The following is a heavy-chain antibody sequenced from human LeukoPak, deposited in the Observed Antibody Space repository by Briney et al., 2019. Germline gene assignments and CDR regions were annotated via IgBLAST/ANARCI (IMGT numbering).Heavy chain of an antibody. CDR3: ARDRGVMIYYFDY. J-gene: IGHJ4*02. CDR2: IKQDGSEK. CDR1: GFTFSRYW. V-gene: IGHV3-7*01. Sequence: GGSLRLSCAASGFTFSRYWMSWVRQAPGKGLEWVANIKQDGSEKYYVDSVKGRFTISRDNAKNSLYLQMNSLRAEDTAVYYCARDRGVMIYYFDYWGQGTLVTVSS. D-gene: IGHD3-22*01.